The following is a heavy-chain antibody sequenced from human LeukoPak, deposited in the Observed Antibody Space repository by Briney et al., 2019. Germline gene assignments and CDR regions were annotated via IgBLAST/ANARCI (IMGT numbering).Heavy chain of an antibody. CDR3: AGYVDYGGNAFDI. CDR2: IYYSGST. V-gene: IGHV4-59*01. CDR1: GGSISSYY. Sequence: SETLSLTCTVSGGSISSYYWSWIRQPPGKGLEWIGYIYYSGSTNYNPSLKSRVTISVDTSKNQFSLKLSSVTAADTAVYYCAGYVDYGGNAFDIWGQGTMVTVSS. D-gene: IGHD4-17*01. J-gene: IGHJ3*02.